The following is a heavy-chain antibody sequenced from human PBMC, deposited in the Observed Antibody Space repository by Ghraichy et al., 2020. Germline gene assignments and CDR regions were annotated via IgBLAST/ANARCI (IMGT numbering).Heavy chain of an antibody. Sequence: SETLSLTCTVSGGSISSYYWSWIRQPPGKGLEWIGYIYYSGSTNYNPSLKSRVTISVDTSKNQFSLKLSSVTAADTAVYYCARGQVVRVVDYWGQGTLVTVSS. CDR2: IYYSGST. CDR1: GGSISSYY. V-gene: IGHV4-59*01. J-gene: IGHJ4*02. D-gene: IGHD4-23*01. CDR3: ARGQVVRVVDY.